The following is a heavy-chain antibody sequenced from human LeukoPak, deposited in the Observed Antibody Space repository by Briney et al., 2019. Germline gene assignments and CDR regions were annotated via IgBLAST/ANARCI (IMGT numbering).Heavy chain of an antibody. CDR2: ISGSGGST. CDR1: GFTFSSYA. V-gene: IGHV3-23*01. D-gene: IGHD5-12*01. Sequence: GGSLRLSCAASGFTFSSYAMSWVRQAPGKGLEWVSAISGSGGSTYYADSVKGRFTISRDNSKNTLYLQMNSLRAEDTAVYYCAAARGYYYDAFDIWGQGTMVTVSS. J-gene: IGHJ3*02. CDR3: AAARGYYYDAFDI.